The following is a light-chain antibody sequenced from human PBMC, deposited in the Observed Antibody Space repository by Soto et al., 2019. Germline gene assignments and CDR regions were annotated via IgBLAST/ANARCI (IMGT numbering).Light chain of an antibody. CDR2: SNN. J-gene: IGLJ2*01. Sequence: QSVLTQPPSASGTPGQRVTISCSGRRANIGSNTVNLYQQIPGTAPKLLIYSNNQRPSGVPDRFSGSKSGTSASLAISGLQSEDEADYYCAAWDDSLHGVVFGGGTKLTVL. CDR1: RANIGSNT. CDR3: AAWDDSLHGVV. V-gene: IGLV1-44*01.